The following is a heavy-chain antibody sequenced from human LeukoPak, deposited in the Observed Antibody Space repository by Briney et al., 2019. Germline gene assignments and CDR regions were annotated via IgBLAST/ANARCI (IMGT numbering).Heavy chain of an antibody. CDR2: IKEDGSEK. CDR3: ARDFDGVQAFDI. D-gene: IGHD3-16*01. Sequence: GGSLGLSCAASGFTFGIYWMSWVRQAPGKGLEWVANIKEDGSEKYYVDSVKGRFTISRDNAKNSLYLQMNSLRAEDTAVYYCARDFDGVQAFDIWGQGTMVTVSS. CDR1: GFTFGIYW. J-gene: IGHJ3*02. V-gene: IGHV3-7*01.